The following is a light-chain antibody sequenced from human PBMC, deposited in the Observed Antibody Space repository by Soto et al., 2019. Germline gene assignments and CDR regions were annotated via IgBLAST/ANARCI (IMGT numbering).Light chain of an antibody. V-gene: IGLV1-40*01. Sequence: QTVVTQPPSVSGAPGQRVTISCTGSSSNIGAGYDVQWYQQIPGTAPKLLIYDNSNRPSGVPDRFSGSKSGTSASLAITGLQAEDEADYYCQSYDSGLSGYVFGIGTKLTVL. J-gene: IGLJ1*01. CDR2: DNS. CDR1: SSNIGAGYD. CDR3: QSYDSGLSGYV.